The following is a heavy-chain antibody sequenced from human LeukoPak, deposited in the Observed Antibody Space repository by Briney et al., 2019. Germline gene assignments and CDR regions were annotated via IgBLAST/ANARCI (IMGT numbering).Heavy chain of an antibody. D-gene: IGHD3-22*01. CDR1: GVTFTIYT. CDR3: ARGSSGSDYYYYGMDV. V-gene: IGHV1-69*10. J-gene: IGHJ6*02. CDR2: SIPILGIA. Sequence: AVTVCFTASGVTFTIYTISWVGQAPGQGKEWMGGSIPILGIANSAQKFQGRVTITADKSTSTAYMELSSLRSEDTAVYYCARGSSGSDYYYYGMDVWGQGTTVTVSS.